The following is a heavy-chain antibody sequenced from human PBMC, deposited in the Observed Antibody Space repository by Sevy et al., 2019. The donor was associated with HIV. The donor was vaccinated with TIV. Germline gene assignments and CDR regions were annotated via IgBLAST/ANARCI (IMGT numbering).Heavy chain of an antibody. Sequence: GESLKISCAASGFTFNSYWMSWVRQAPGKGLEWVANIKQDGSEKYYVDSVKGRFTISRVNSQNSLFLQMNTLRAEDTAVYYCAGEGSPYDTYYYYCWMDVWGQGTTVTVSS. V-gene: IGHV3-7*01. J-gene: IGHJ6*02. CDR2: IKQDGSEK. CDR3: AGEGSPYDTYYYYCWMDV. D-gene: IGHD5-12*01. CDR1: GFTFNSYW.